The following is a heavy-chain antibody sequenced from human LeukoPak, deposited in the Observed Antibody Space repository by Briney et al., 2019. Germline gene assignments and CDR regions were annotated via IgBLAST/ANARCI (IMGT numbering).Heavy chain of an antibody. V-gene: IGHV3-66*01. CDR1: GFTANSYY. J-gene: IGHJ4*02. Sequence: GGSLRLSCAASGFTANSYYMGWVRQAPGKGLEWVSVYSGGDTYYADSVKGRFIISRDNSKNMIYLEMSSLKAEDTAVYYCAKERNLEIAVAGTIFDYWGQGTLVTVSS. CDR3: AKERNLEIAVAGTIFDY. CDR2: YSGGDT. D-gene: IGHD6-19*01.